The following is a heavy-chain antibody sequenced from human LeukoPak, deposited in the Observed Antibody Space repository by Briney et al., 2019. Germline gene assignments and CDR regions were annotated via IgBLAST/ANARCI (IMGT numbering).Heavy chain of an antibody. Sequence: GGSLRLSCAASGFTFRDYYMNWIRQTPGKGLEWVPYISSSGSTMYYADSVKGRFTISRDNAKNSLYLQMNSLSAEDTAVYYCAREVARGFSYGFDYWGQGTLVTVSS. CDR1: GFTFRDYY. V-gene: IGHV3-11*04. CDR2: ISSSGSTM. D-gene: IGHD5-18*01. CDR3: AREVARGFSYGFDY. J-gene: IGHJ4*02.